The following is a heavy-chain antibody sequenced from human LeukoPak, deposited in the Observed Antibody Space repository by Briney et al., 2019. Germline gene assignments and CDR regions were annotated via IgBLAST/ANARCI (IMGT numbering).Heavy chain of an antibody. J-gene: IGHJ5*02. V-gene: IGHV4-61*01. CDR1: GGSVSSGNYY. D-gene: IGHD3-16*01. Sequence: SETLSLTCTVSGGSVSSGNYYWSWIRQPPGKGLEWIGYIYYSGDTNYNPSLKGRVTISVDTSKNQFSLKLSSVTAADTAVYYCARVYANWFDPWGQGTLVTVSS. CDR2: IYYSGDT. CDR3: ARVYANWFDP.